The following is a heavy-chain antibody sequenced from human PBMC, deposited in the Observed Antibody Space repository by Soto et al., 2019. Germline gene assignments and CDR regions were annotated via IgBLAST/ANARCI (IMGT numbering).Heavy chain of an antibody. J-gene: IGHJ4*02. CDR3: AKELEMEDVLLPTLLGGFFDY. V-gene: IGHV3-30*18. CDR2: ISYDGSNK. Sequence: QVQLVESGGGVVQPGRSLRLSCAASGFTFSSYGMHWVRQAPGKGLEWVAVISYDGSNKYYADSVKGRFTISRDNSKNTLYLQMNSLRAEDTAVYYCAKELEMEDVLLPTLLGGFFDYWGQGTLVTVSS. D-gene: IGHD2-15*01. CDR1: GFTFSSYG.